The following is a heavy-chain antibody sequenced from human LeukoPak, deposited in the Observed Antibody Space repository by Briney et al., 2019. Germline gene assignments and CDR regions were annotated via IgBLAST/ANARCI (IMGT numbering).Heavy chain of an antibody. CDR2: ISAYNGNT. CDR3: ARSHPPLLLEWDYNWFDP. V-gene: IGHV1-18*01. D-gene: IGHD3-3*01. J-gene: IGHJ5*02. Sequence: ASVKVSCKASGYTFTSYGISWVRQAPGQGLEWMGWISAYNGNTNYAQKLQGRVTMTTDTSTSTAYMELRSLRSDATAVYYCARSHPPLLLEWDYNWFDPWGQGTLVTVSS. CDR1: GYTFTSYG.